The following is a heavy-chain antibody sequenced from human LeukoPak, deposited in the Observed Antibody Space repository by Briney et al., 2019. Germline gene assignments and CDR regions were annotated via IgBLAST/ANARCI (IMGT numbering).Heavy chain of an antibody. V-gene: IGHV4-34*01. CDR1: GGSFSGYY. J-gene: IGHJ4*02. CDR2: INHSGST. D-gene: IGHD6-19*01. CDR3: ARGWYSSGWYTLDS. Sequence: KSSETLSLTCAVYGGSFSGYYWSWIRQPPGKGLERIGEINHSGSTNYNPSLKSRVTISVDTSKNQFSLKLSSVTAADTAVYYCARGWYSSGWYTLDSWGQGALVTVSS.